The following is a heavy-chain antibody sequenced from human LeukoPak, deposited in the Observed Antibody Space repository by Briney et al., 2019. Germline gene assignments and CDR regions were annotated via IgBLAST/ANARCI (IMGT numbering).Heavy chain of an antibody. J-gene: IGHJ4*02. V-gene: IGHV4-61*02. CDR3: CGSGWFAGPFGY. D-gene: IGHD6-19*01. CDR2: IYTSGST. CDR1: GGSISSGSCY. Sequence: SETLSLTCTVSGGSISSGSCYWSWIRQPAGKGLEWIGRIYTSGSTYYNPSLNSRVTISVDTSKNQFSLKLTSVTAADTAVYYCCGSGWFAGPFGYWGQGALVTVSS.